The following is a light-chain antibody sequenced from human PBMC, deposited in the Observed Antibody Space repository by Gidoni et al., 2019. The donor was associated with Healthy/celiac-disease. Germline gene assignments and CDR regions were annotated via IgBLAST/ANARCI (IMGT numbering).Light chain of an antibody. Sequence: DIHMTQSPSSLSASVGDRFTITCQAIQDISNYLNWYQQKPGKAPKLLIYDASNLETGVPSRFSGSGSGTDFTFTISSLQPEDIATYYCQQYDNLPITFGQGTRLEIK. V-gene: IGKV1-33*01. CDR1: QDISNY. CDR2: DAS. J-gene: IGKJ5*01. CDR3: QQYDNLPIT.